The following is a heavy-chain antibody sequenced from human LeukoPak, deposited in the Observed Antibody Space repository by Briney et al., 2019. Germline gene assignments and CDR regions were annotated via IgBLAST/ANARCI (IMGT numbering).Heavy chain of an antibody. D-gene: IGHD5-12*01. V-gene: IGHV3-66*01. CDR3: ARGASGYHNT. J-gene: IGHJ4*02. CDR1: AFSVGSNY. CDR2: IYSGGST. Sequence: GGSLRLSCAASAFSVGSNYMTWVRQAPGKGLEWVSLIYSGGSTYYADSVKGRFTISRDNSKNTLYLQMNSLRAEDTAVYYCARGASGYHNTGGQGTLVTVSS.